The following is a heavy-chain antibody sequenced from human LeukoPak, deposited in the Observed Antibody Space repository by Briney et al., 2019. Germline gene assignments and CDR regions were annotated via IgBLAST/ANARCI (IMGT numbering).Heavy chain of an antibody. CDR2: IRIKPNIYAP. Sequence: VRRGGSLTLSCAASGFTVSGSAMPWVRQASGKGVEWVGRIRIKPNIYAPAYAASVKGRFTISRDHSKNTAYLQMNSLKTEDTAVYYCTSPSAMADYWGQGTLVTVSS. D-gene: IGHD5-18*01. V-gene: IGHV3-73*01. CDR3: TSPSAMADY. J-gene: IGHJ4*02. CDR1: GFTVSGSA.